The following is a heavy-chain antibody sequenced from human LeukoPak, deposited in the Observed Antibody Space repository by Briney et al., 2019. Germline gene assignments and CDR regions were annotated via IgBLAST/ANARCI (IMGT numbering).Heavy chain of an antibody. CDR2: LYHSGST. J-gene: IGHJ3*02. D-gene: IGHD3-10*01. Sequence: SETLSLTCTVSGYSISSGYYWGWVRQPPGKGLEWIANLYHSGSTYYNPSLKSRVTISVDTFKNQFSLKLNSVTAADTAVYYCAKSNGYGLIDIWGQGTMVTVSS. V-gene: IGHV4-38-2*02. CDR1: GYSISSGYY. CDR3: AKSNGYGLIDI.